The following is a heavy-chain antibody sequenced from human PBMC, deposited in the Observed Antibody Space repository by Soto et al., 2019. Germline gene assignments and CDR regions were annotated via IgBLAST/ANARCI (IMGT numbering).Heavy chain of an antibody. CDR2: IIPALGTA. Sequence: QDQLVQSGAEVKKPGSSVKVSCKASGGTFSSHTFSWVRQAPGQGLEWMGRIIPALGTATYAQKFQGRVTTTADVSVTTAEMKHNGLRPERTPGYYGARPAYGYYCCFDLFGRGTLVNASS. D-gene: IGHD3-16*01. CDR1: GGTFSSHT. CDR3: ARPAYGYYCCFDL. V-gene: IGHV1-69*08. J-gene: IGHJ2*01.